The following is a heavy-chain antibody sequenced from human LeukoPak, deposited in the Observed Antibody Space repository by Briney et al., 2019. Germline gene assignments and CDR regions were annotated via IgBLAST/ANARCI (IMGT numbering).Heavy chain of an antibody. D-gene: IGHD3-10*01. CDR2: IYTSGST. J-gene: IGHJ3*02. CDR1: GGSISSXX. Sequence: TVSGGSISSXXXXWXRXXXXKXXXXXXXIYTSGSTNYNPSLKSRVTISVDTSKNQFSLKLSSVTAADTAVYYCAREPYTMVRREDAFDIWGQGTMVTVSS. V-gene: IGHV4-4*07. CDR3: AREPYTMVRREDAFDI.